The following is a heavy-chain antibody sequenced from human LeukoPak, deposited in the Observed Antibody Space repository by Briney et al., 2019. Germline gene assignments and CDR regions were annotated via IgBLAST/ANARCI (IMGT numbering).Heavy chain of an antibody. CDR2: IYYSGST. Sequence: QTSETLSLTCTVSGGSISSYYWSWIRQPPGKGLEWIGYIYYSGSTNYNPSLKSRVTISVDTSKNQFSLKLSSVTAADTAVYYCARESRYYYDSSGYWDAFDIWGQGTMVTVSS. CDR1: GGSISSYY. CDR3: ARESRYYYDSSGYWDAFDI. D-gene: IGHD3-22*01. J-gene: IGHJ3*02. V-gene: IGHV4-59*01.